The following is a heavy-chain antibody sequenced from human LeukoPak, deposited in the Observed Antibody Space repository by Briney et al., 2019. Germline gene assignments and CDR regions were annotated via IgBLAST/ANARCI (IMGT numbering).Heavy chain of an antibody. V-gene: IGHV1-69*13. CDR2: IIPIFGTA. CDR3: ARDGLSGSGSYYTLYFDY. D-gene: IGHD3-10*01. J-gene: IGHJ4*02. Sequence: SVKVSCKASGGTFSSYAISWVRQAPGQGLEWMGGIIPIFGTANYAQKFQGRVTITADESTSTAYMELSSLRSEDTAVYYCARDGLSGSGSYYTLYFDYWGQGTLVTVSS. CDR1: GGTFSSYA.